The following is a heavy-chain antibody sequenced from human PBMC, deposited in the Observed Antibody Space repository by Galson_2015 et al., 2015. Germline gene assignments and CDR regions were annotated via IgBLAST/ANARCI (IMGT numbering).Heavy chain of an antibody. D-gene: IGHD3-3*01. V-gene: IGHV7-4-1*02. CDR2: INTNTGNA. Sequence: SVKVSCKASGYAFSNYAIDWVRQAPGQGLEWMGWINTNTGNATYAQGFTGRFVFSLDSSVSTAYLQISSLKAEDTAVYYCASEAGWGFAFWRATYYMNLWGKGTTVTVSS. J-gene: IGHJ6*03. CDR1: GYAFSNYA. CDR3: ASEAGWGFAFWRATYYMNL.